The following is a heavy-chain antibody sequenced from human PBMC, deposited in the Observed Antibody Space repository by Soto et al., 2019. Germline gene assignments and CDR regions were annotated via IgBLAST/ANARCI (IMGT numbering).Heavy chain of an antibody. CDR2: VYYDGST. CDR3: ARHYSSAWYKVDF. D-gene: IGHD6-13*01. Sequence: ASETLSLTCTVSGDSMSLYYWSWIRLPPGKGLEWIGYVYYDGSTNYNPSLKGRVTMSVDTSENQFSLKLNSVTAADTAMYYCARHYSSAWYKVDFWGQGTLVTVSS. V-gene: IGHV4-59*08. J-gene: IGHJ4*01. CDR1: GDSMSLYY.